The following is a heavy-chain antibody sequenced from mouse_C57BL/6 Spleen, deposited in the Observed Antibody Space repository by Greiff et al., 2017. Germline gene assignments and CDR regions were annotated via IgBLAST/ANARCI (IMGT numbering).Heavy chain of an antibody. D-gene: IGHD2-4*01. CDR3: ARGDYAGGFAY. Sequence: VQLQQPGAELVMPGASVKLSCKASGYTFTSYWMHWVKQRPGQGLEWIGEIDPSDSYTNFNQKFKGKSTLTVDKSSSTAYMQLSSLTSEDSAVXYCARGDYAGGFAYWGKGTLVTVSA. CDR2: IDPSDSYT. CDR1: GYTFTSYW. J-gene: IGHJ3*01. V-gene: IGHV1-69*01.